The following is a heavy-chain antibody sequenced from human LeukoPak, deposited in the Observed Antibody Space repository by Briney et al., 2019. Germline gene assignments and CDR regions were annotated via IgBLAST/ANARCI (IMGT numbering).Heavy chain of an antibody. CDR1: GFTFSSYN. CDR2: IKQDGSEK. CDR3: AKAKVVSGIAAAGLDY. V-gene: IGHV3-7*05. J-gene: IGHJ4*02. D-gene: IGHD6-13*01. Sequence: GGSLRLSCAASGFTFSSYNMNWVRQAPGKGLEWVANIKQDGSEKYYVDSVKGRFTISRDTSKNTLYLQMNSLTAEDTAVYYCAKAKVVSGIAAAGLDYWGQGTLVTVSS.